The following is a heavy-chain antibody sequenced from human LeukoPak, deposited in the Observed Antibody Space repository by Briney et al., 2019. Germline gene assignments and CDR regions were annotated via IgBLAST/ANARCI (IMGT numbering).Heavy chain of an antibody. J-gene: IGHJ4*02. CDR2: ISNSGDAT. V-gene: IGHV3-23*01. D-gene: IGHD1-1*01. Sequence: PGGSLRLSCAASGNYWMHWVRQAPGKGLEWVSTISNSGDATYYADSVKGRFTISRDNSKNTLYLQMNSLRAEDTAVYYCAKAPPYKKYFDYWGQGTLVTVSS. CDR1: GNYW. CDR3: AKAPPYKKYFDY.